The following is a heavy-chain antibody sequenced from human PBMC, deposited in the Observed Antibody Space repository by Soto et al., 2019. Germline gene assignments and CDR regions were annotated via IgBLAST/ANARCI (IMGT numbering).Heavy chain of an antibody. Sequence: GGSLRLSCAASGFTFSSYAMSWVRQAPGKGLEWVSAISGSGGSTYYADSVKGRFTISRDNSKNTLYLQMNSLRAEDTAVYYCAKGRFLEWFLYYFDYWGQGTLVTVSS. CDR1: GFTFSSYA. CDR3: AKGRFLEWFLYYFDY. CDR2: ISGSGGST. D-gene: IGHD3-3*01. V-gene: IGHV3-23*01. J-gene: IGHJ4*02.